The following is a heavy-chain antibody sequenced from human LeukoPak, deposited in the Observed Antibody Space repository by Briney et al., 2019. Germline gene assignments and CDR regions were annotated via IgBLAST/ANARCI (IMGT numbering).Heavy chain of an antibody. Sequence: SQTLSLTCNVSGYSISSNEYYWSWIRQPPGKGLEWIGYIYYSGSTNYNPSLKSRVTISVDTSKNQFSLKLSSVTAADTAVYYCARGVGVFGVVTMYNWFDPWGQGTLVTVSS. V-gene: IGHV4-61*08. J-gene: IGHJ5*02. CDR3: ARGVGVFGVVTMYNWFDP. CDR2: IYYSGST. CDR1: GYSISSNEYY. D-gene: IGHD3-3*01.